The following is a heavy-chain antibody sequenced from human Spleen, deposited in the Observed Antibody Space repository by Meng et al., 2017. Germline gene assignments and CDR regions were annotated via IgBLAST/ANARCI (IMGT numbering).Heavy chain of an antibody. CDR2: IHTSGST. V-gene: IGHV4-61*02. Sequence: SETLSLTCTVSGGSISSGSYYWSWIRQPAGKGLEWIGRIHTSGSTNYNPSLKSRVTISGDTSKNQFSLKLNSVAAAGTAVYYCARDAADGNYIDNWGQGTPVTVSS. D-gene: IGHD2-15*01. CDR1: GGSISSGSYY. CDR3: ARDAADGNYIDN. J-gene: IGHJ4*02.